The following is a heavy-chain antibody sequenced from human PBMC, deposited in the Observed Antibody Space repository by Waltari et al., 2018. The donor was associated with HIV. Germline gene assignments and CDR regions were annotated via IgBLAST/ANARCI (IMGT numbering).Heavy chain of an antibody. V-gene: IGHV4-39*01. J-gene: IGHJ2*01. CDR2: IYYTGGT. CDR3: SRHALRVGARDWYFDL. D-gene: IGHD1-26*01. CDR1: GGSISNSNYF. Sequence: QLQLLESGPGLVKPSETLSLTCTVSGGSISNSNYFWDWIRQPPGKGLEWIGRIYYTGGTYYNPALRSRVTISVDTSKNQFSRRLSSVTAADAAVYYCSRHALRVGARDWYFDLWGRGTLVSVSS.